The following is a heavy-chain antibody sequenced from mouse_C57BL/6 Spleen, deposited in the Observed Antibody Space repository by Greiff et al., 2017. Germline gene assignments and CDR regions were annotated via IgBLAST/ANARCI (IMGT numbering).Heavy chain of an antibody. CDR1: GYSFTGYY. D-gene: IGHD2-3*01. J-gene: IGHJ3*01. Sequence: EVQLQQSGPELVKPGASVKISCTASGYSFTGYYMNWVKQSPEKSLEWIGEINPSTGGTTYNQKFMAKATLTVDKSSSTAYMQLKSLTSEDSAVYYCARTDAAAWFAYWGQGTLVTVSA. CDR3: ARTDAAAWFAY. V-gene: IGHV1-42*01. CDR2: INPSTGGT.